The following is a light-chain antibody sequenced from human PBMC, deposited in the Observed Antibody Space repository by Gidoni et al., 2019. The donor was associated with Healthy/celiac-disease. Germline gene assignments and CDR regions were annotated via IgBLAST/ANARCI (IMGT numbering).Light chain of an antibody. Sequence: QSVLTQPPSASGPPGQRVTISCSGSSSNNGSNTVHWYQQLPGTAPKLLIYSNNQRPSGVPDRFSGSKSGTSASLAISGLQSEDEADYYCAAWDDSLNGYVVFGGGTKLTVL. CDR1: SSNNGSNT. CDR2: SNN. V-gene: IGLV1-44*01. CDR3: AAWDDSLNGYVV. J-gene: IGLJ2*01.